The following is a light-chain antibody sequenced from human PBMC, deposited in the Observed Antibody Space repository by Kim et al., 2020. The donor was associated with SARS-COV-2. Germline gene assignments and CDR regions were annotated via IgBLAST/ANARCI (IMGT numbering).Light chain of an antibody. J-gene: IGLJ2*01. Sequence: QSALTQPASVSGSPGQSITISCTGTNSDIGGYNYVSWYQQHPGTAPKLVIFDVSKRPSGVSNRFSGSKSGNTASLTISGLQAEDEADYYCTSFTSASTVIFGGGTQLTVL. CDR1: NSDIGGYNY. CDR3: TSFTSASTVI. CDR2: DVS. V-gene: IGLV2-14*03.